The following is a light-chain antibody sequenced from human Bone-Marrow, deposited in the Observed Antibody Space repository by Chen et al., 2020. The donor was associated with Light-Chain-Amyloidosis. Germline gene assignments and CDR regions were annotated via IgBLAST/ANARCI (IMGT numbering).Light chain of an antibody. CDR3: QSADSSGTYEVI. CDR1: DLPTKY. V-gene: IGLV3-25*03. J-gene: IGLJ2*01. CDR2: RDT. Sequence: SYELTQPPSVSVSPGQTARITCSGDDLPTKYAYWYQQKPGQAPVLVIHRDTEMPSGIPDRFSGSSSGTTATLTISGVQAEDEADYHCQSADSSGTYEVIFGGGTKLTVL.